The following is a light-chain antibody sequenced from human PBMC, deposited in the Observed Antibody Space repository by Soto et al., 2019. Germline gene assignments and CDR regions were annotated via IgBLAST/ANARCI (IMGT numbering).Light chain of an antibody. CDR3: QQHGISHIT. V-gene: IGKV3-20*01. CDR2: RAS. CDR1: QTISSSN. J-gene: IGKJ5*01. Sequence: ESVLAQSPGTLSLSPGERAIISCRASQTISSSNLAWYQQKPGQAPRLLIFRASSRATGIPDRFSGSGSGTDFTLTISRLEPEDFAVYYCQQHGISHITFGQGTRLEIK.